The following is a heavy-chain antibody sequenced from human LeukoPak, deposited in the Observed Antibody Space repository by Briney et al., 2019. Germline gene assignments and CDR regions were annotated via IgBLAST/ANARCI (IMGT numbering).Heavy chain of an antibody. D-gene: IGHD6-6*01. V-gene: IGHV1-2*06. J-gene: IGHJ5*02. CDR3: ARNGLIIAARTNWFDP. CDR2: INPNSGGT. CDR1: GYTFTGYY. Sequence: ASVKVSCKASGYTFTGYYMHWVRQAPGQGLEWMGRINPNSGGTNYAQKFQGRVTMTRDTSISTACMELSRLRSDDTAVYYCARNGLIIAARTNWFDPWGQGTLVTVSS.